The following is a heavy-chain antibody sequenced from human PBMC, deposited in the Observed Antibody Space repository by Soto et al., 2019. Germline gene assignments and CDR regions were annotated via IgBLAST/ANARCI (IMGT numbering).Heavy chain of an antibody. Sequence: PSETLSLTCTVSGGSISSFHWSWIRQPPGRGLERIGYVYYSGYTNYNPSLKSRVAMSIDTSKSQFSLRLNSVTAADTAVYYCARLTYYDSTGRFDYWGQGIQVTVSS. CDR2: VYYSGYT. D-gene: IGHD3-22*01. CDR1: GGSISSFH. V-gene: IGHV4-59*01. J-gene: IGHJ4*02. CDR3: ARLTYYDSTGRFDY.